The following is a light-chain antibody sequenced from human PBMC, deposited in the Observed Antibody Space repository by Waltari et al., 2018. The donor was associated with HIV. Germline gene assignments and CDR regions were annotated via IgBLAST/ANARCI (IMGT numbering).Light chain of an antibody. J-gene: IGLJ3*02. CDR3: LLYMASGRV. V-gene: IGLV8-61*01. CDR1: SGSVSSASY. Sequence: QTVVTQEPSFSVSPGGTITLTCGLSSGSVSSASYPSWYQQTTGQPPRPLIYNPDTRSSGFPDRFSGSIVGNKAALTITGAQSEDESDYYCLLYMASGRVFGGGTRLTVL. CDR2: NPD.